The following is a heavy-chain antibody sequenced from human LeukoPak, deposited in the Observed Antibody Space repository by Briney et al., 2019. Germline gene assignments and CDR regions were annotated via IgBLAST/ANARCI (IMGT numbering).Heavy chain of an antibody. V-gene: IGHV4-59*01. D-gene: IGHD3-9*01. Sequence: PSETLSLTCTVPGGSISSYYWSWIRLPPRKGLEWIGYLSKSGNTNYSPSLKSRVTIFGDTSKNQFFLKLSSVTAADTAVYYCARARYVNSFYAFDIWGQGTLVTVSS. CDR1: GGSISSYY. CDR3: ARARYVNSFYAFDI. CDR2: LSKSGNT. J-gene: IGHJ3*02.